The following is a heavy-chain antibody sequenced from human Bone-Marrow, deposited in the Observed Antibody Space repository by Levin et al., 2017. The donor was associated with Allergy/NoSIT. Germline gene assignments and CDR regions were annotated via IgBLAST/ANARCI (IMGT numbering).Heavy chain of an antibody. D-gene: IGHD3-22*01. CDR1: GFTFSSYG. J-gene: IGHJ4*02. CDR2: ISYDGSNK. CDR3: AKDISYDSSGLDY. Sequence: GGSLRLSCAASGFTFSSYGMHWVRQAPGKGLEWVAIISYDGSNKYYADSVKGRFTISRDNSKNTLYLQMNSLRAEDTAVYYCAKDISYDSSGLDYWGQGTLVTVPP. V-gene: IGHV3-30*18.